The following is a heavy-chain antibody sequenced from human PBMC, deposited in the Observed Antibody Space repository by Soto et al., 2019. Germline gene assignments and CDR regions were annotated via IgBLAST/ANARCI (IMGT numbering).Heavy chain of an antibody. Sequence: SVKVSFKASGGTFSSYAISWVRQAPGQGLEWMGGIIPIFGTANYAQKFQGRVTITADESTSTAYMELSSLRSEDTAVYYCARGVQYYDILTGPFDPWGQGTLVTVSS. CDR3: ARGVQYYDILTGPFDP. V-gene: IGHV1-69*13. D-gene: IGHD3-9*01. CDR2: IIPIFGTA. J-gene: IGHJ5*02. CDR1: GGTFSSYA.